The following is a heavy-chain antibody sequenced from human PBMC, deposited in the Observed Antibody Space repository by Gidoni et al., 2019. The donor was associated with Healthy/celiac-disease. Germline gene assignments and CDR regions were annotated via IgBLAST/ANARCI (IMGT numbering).Heavy chain of an antibody. CDR1: GGSFSGYY. CDR3: ARGGGILRRRGYSSGDFDY. V-gene: IGHV4-34*01. J-gene: IGHJ4*02. CDR2: INHSGST. D-gene: IGHD6-19*01. Sequence: QVQLQQWGAGLLKPSETLSLTCAVYGGSFSGYYWSWIRQPPGKGLEWIGEINHSGSTNYNPSLKSRVTISVDTSKNQFSLKLSSVTAADTAVYYCARGGGILRRRGYSSGDFDYWGQGTLVTVSS.